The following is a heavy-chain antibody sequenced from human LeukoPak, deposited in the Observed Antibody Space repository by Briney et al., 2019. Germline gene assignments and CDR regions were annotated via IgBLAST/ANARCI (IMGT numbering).Heavy chain of an antibody. CDR3: AKDRTVTTSAEYFQH. J-gene: IGHJ1*01. CDR1: GFTFSSYA. CDR2: ISGSGGST. V-gene: IGHV3-23*01. Sequence: GGSLRLSCVASGFTFSSYAMSWVRQAPGKGLEWVSAISGSGGSTYYADSVKGRFTISRDNSKNTLYLQMNSLRAEDTAVYYCAKDRTVTTSAEYFQHWGQGTLVTVSS. D-gene: IGHD4-17*01.